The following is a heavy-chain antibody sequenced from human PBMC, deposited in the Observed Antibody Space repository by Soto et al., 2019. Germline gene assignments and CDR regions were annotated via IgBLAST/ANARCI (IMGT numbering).Heavy chain of an antibody. V-gene: IGHV3-23*01. CDR1: VFTFISYA. CDR3: ATEHSGPYYYYGMDV. D-gene: IGHD3-10*01. Sequence: PGGSLRLSCAASVFTFISYAMSWVRQAPGKGLEWVSAISGSGGSTYYADSVKGRFTISRDNSKNTLYLQMNSLRAEDTAVYYCATEHSGPYYYYGMDVWGQGTTVTVSS. CDR2: ISGSGGST. J-gene: IGHJ6*02.